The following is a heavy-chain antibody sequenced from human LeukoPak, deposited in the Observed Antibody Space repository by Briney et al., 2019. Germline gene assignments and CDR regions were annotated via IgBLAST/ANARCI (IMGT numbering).Heavy chain of an antibody. Sequence: GSSVKVSCKASGGTFSSYAISWVRQAPGQGLEWMGRIIPIFGTANYAQKFQGRVTITTDESTSTAYMGLSSLRSEDTAVYYCARGKLGYYDAFDIWGQGTMVTVSS. CDR3: ARGKLGYYDAFDI. CDR1: GGTFSSYA. J-gene: IGHJ3*02. V-gene: IGHV1-69*05. CDR2: IIPIFGTA. D-gene: IGHD3-22*01.